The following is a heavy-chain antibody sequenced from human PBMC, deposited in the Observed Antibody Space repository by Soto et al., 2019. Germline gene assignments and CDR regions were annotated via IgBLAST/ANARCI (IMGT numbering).Heavy chain of an antibody. D-gene: IGHD3-3*01. CDR2: ISGSGGST. CDR1: GFTFSSYA. Sequence: GGSLRLSCAASGFTFSSYAMSWVRQAPGKGLEWVSAISGSGGSTYYADSVKGRFTISRDNSKNTLYLQMNSLRAEDTAVYYCAKSLSRLRFRYYYYMDVWGKGTTVTVSS. CDR3: AKSLSRLRFRYYYYMDV. V-gene: IGHV3-23*01. J-gene: IGHJ6*03.